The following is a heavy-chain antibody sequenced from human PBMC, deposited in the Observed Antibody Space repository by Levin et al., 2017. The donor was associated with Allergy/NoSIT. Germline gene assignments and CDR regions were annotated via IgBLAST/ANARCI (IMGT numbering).Heavy chain of an antibody. CDR2: IIPIFGTA. D-gene: IGHD6-13*01. V-gene: IGHV1-69*13. CDR3: ARAVAAAGTSHYYYYMDG. CDR1: GGTFSSYA. Sequence: SVKVSCKASGGTFSSYAISWVRQAPGQGLEWMGGIIPIFGTANYAQKFQGRVTITADESASTAYMELSSLRSEDTAVYYCARAVAAAGTSHYYYYMDGWGKGTTVTVSS. J-gene: IGHJ6*03.